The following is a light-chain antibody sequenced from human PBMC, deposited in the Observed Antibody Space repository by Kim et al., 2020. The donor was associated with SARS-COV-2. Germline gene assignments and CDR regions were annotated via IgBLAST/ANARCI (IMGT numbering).Light chain of an antibody. CDR2: DVS. CDR1: RSDVGYYTS. CDR3: SSHTTSSTYV. V-gene: IGLV2-14*03. J-gene: IGLJ1*01. Sequence: GLTITVTSTGSRSDVGYYTSVSWYQQHPSKAPKLIIYDVSERASGVSNRFSGSQSGNTASLAISGLRAEDEADYYCSSHTTSSTYVFGSGTKVTVL.